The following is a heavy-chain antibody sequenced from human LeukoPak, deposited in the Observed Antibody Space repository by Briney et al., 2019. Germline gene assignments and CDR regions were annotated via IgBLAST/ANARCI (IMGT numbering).Heavy chain of an antibody. CDR3: ARVYSNYAGVYPFDY. Sequence: VASVTVSFKSSGYTFTVYYMHWVRQPPAQGGEWMGWINPNSGGTNYAQKFQGRVTMTRDTSISTAYMELSRLRSDDTAVYYFARVYSNYAGVYPFDYWGQGTLVTVSS. D-gene: IGHD4-11*01. J-gene: IGHJ4*02. V-gene: IGHV1-2*02. CDR2: INPNSGGT. CDR1: GYTFTVYY.